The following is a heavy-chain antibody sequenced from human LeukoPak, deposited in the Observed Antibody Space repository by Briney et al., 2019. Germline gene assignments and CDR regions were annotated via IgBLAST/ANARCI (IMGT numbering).Heavy chain of an antibody. CDR1: GFTFSSYG. CDR2: TSYDGSNK. V-gene: IGHV3-30*18. D-gene: IGHD1-1*01. J-gene: IGHJ6*02. CDR3: AKGEEETGYGMDV. Sequence: PGGSLRLSCAASGFTFSSYGMHWVRQAPGKGLEWVAFTSYDGSNKYYAVSVKGRFTISRDNSKNTLYLQMSSLRGEDTALYYCAKGEEETGYGMDVWGQGTTVTVSS.